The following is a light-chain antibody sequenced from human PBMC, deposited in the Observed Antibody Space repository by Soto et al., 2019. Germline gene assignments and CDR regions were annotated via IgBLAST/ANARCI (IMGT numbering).Light chain of an antibody. V-gene: IGKV3-20*01. Sequence: EIVLTQSPGTLSLSPGERATLSCRASQSVSSSYLAWYQQKPGQAPRVLIYGASRRATGIPDRFSGSGSGTDFTLTISRLEPEDFAVYYCQQYGSSPLTFGGGTKVDIK. J-gene: IGKJ4*01. CDR2: GAS. CDR3: QQYGSSPLT. CDR1: QSVSSSY.